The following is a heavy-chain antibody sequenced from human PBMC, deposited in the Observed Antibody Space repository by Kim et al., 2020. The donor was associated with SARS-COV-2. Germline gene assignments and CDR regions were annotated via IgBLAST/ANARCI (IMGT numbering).Heavy chain of an antibody. V-gene: IGHV4-39*01. J-gene: IGHJ5*02. CDR3: ARQYSSLGKWFDP. Sequence: SETLSLTCTVSGGSISSSSYYWGWIRQPPGKGLEWIGNIYNSGSTNSNPSLKSRVTISVDTSKNQFSLKLSSVTAADTAVYYCARQYSSLGKWFDPWGQGTLVTVSP. CDR1: GGSISSSSYY. D-gene: IGHD6-19*01. CDR2: IYNSGST.